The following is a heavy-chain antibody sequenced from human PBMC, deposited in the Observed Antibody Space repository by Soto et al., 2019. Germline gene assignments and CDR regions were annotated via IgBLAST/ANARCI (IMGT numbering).Heavy chain of an antibody. V-gene: IGHV4-34*01. Sequence: SETLSLTCAVYGGSFSGYYWSWIRQPPGKGQEWIGEINHSGNTNYNPSLKSRVTISVDTSKNQLFLNLSSVTAADTAMYYCARHHVRGRTIAGAAEFWGQGTLVTVSS. CDR2: INHSGNT. CDR3: ARHHVRGRTIAGAAEF. D-gene: IGHD6-13*01. CDR1: GGSFSGYY. J-gene: IGHJ4*02.